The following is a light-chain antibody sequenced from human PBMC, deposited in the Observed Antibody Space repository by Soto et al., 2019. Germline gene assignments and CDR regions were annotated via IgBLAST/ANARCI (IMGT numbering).Light chain of an antibody. V-gene: IGLV2-14*01. CDR3: SSYTSNSTLYV. CDR1: SSDVGGYNY. Sequence: QPASVSGSPGQSIAISCTGTSSDVGGYNYVSWYQQHPGKGPKLMIYDVSNRPSGVSNRFSGSKSGSTASLTISGLQAEDEADYYCSSYTSNSTLYVFGTGTKLTVL. CDR2: DVS. J-gene: IGLJ1*01.